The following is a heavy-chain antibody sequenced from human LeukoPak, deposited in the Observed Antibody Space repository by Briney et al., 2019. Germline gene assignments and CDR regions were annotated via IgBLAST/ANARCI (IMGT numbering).Heavy chain of an antibody. J-gene: IGHJ6*02. D-gene: IGHD5-24*01. CDR2: ISSSSSYI. V-gene: IGHV3-21*01. Sequence: PGGSLRLSCAASGFTFSNYAMNWVRQAPGKGLEWVSSISSSSSYIYYADSVKGRFTISRDNAKNSLYLQMNSLRAEDTAVYYCARDRDGFTGSYYYYGMDVWGQGTTVTVSS. CDR3: ARDRDGFTGSYYYYGMDV. CDR1: GFTFSNYA.